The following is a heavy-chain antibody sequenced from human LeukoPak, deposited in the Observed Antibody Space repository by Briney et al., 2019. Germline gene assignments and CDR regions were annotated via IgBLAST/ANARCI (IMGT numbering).Heavy chain of an antibody. CDR2: ISSTSTFI. Sequence: GGSLRLSCAASGFSFSFYSLNWVRQAPGKGLEWVSSISSTSTFIYYADSVKGRFIISRDNAKDSLYLQMNSLRADDTAVYYCARPELPGWSVLFDFWGQGTLVTVSS. CDR1: GFSFSFYS. V-gene: IGHV3-21*01. CDR3: ARPELPGWSVLFDF. J-gene: IGHJ4*02. D-gene: IGHD2-15*01.